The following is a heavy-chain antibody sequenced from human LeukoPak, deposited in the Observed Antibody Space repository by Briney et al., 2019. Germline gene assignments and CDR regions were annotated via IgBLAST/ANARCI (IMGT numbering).Heavy chain of an antibody. D-gene: IGHD6-13*01. CDR2: ISYDGSNK. J-gene: IGHJ4*02. CDR3: VKVPIAAAGTIAIDY. CDR1: GFTFSSYG. Sequence: GGSLRLSCAASGFTFSSYGMHWVRQAPGKGLEWVAVISYDGSNKYYADSVKGRFTISRDNSKNTLYLQMNSLRAEDTAVYYCVKVPIAAAGTIAIDYWGQGTLVTVSS. V-gene: IGHV3-30*18.